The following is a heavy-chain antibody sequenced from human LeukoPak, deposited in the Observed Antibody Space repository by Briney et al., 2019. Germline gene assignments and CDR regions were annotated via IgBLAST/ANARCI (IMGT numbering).Heavy chain of an antibody. V-gene: IGHV4-39*07. Sequence: SETLSLTCTVSGGSISSSSYYWGWFRQPPGKGLEWIGSIYYSGSTYYNPSLKSRVTISVDTSKNQFSLKLSSVTAADTAVYYCARAPYAWTYTLGSYKPFDYWGQGTLVTVSS. J-gene: IGHJ4*02. D-gene: IGHD3-10*01. CDR3: ARAPYAWTYTLGSYKPFDY. CDR1: GGSISSSSYY. CDR2: IYYSGST.